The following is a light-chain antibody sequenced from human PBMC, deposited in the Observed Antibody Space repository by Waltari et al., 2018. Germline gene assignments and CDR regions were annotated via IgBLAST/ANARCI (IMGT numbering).Light chain of an antibody. Sequence: DIVMTQPPLSLSVTPGEPASISCRSSQSLLHNNGFNYLDWYLQKPGQSPQLLIYLGSHRASGVPDRCSGSGSGTDFTLRITRVEAEDVGVYYCMQALQTWTFGQGTKVEIK. J-gene: IGKJ1*01. CDR3: MQALQTWT. CDR2: LGS. V-gene: IGKV2-28*01. CDR1: QSLLHNNGFNY.